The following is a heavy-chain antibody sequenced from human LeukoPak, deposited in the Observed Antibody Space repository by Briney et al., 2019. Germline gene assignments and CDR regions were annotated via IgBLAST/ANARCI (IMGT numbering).Heavy chain of an antibody. Sequence: PSETLSLTCAVYGGSFSGYYWSWIRQPPGKGLEWIGEINHSGSTNYNPSLKSRVTISVDTSKNQFSLKLSSVTAADTAVYYCARGRRGQPEPQRAYYYYMDVWGKGTTVTVSS. CDR2: INHSGST. J-gene: IGHJ6*03. D-gene: IGHD1-14*01. CDR1: GGSFSGYY. CDR3: ARGRRGQPEPQRAYYYYMDV. V-gene: IGHV4-34*01.